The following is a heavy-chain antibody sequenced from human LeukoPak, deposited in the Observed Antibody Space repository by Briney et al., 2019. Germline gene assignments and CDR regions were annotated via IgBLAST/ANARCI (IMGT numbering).Heavy chain of an antibody. CDR3: AKDPYGTRYFDY. CDR2: ISGSGGST. Sequence: GGSLRLSCAASGFTFSSYAMSWVRQAPGKGLEWVSGISGSGGSTYYADSVKGRFTISRDNSRNTLYLQMNSLRAEDTAVYYCAKDPYGTRYFDYWGQGTLVTVSS. D-gene: IGHD2-2*01. V-gene: IGHV3-23*01. CDR1: GFTFSSYA. J-gene: IGHJ4*02.